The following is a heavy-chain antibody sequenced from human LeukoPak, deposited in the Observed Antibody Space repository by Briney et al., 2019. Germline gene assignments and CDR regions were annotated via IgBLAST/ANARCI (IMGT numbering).Heavy chain of an antibody. Sequence: PGGSLRLSCTTSGFTFSRYGMHWVRQAPGKALEWVAVIWSDATNMYYGDSVKGRFTISRDNSKNTIYLQMNSLRVEDTAVYYCAKDAQRGFDYSNSLESWGQGTLVTVSS. J-gene: IGHJ5*01. V-gene: IGHV3-33*06. D-gene: IGHD4-11*01. CDR3: AKDAQRGFDYSNSLES. CDR2: IWSDATNM. CDR1: GFTFSRYG.